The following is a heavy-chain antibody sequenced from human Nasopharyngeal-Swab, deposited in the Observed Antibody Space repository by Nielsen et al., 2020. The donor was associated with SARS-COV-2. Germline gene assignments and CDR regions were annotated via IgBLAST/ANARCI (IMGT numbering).Heavy chain of an antibody. J-gene: IGHJ6*02. CDR2: ISYDGSNK. Sequence: PGKGLEWVAVISYDGSNKYYADSVKGRFTISRDNSKNTLYLQMNSLRAEDTAVYYCARDSTYYYYYGMDVWGQGTTVTVSS. V-gene: IGHV3-30-3*01. CDR3: ARDSTYYYYYGMDV.